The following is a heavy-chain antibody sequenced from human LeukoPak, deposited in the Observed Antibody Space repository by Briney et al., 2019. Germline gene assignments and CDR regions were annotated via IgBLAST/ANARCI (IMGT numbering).Heavy chain of an antibody. CDR1: GVSISSYY. CDR2: IYTSGST. J-gene: IGHJ4*02. D-gene: IGHD3-10*01. Sequence: SETLSLTCTVSGVSISSYYWSWIRQPAGKGLEWIGRIYTSGSTNHNPSLKGRVTMSVDTSKNQFSLNLRSVTAADTAVYYCSTGMLRGLAPVFLDYWGQGTLVTVSS. CDR3: STGMLRGLAPVFLDY. V-gene: IGHV4-4*07.